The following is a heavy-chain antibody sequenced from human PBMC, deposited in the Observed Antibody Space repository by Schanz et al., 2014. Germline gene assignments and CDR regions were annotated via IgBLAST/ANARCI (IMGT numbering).Heavy chain of an antibody. J-gene: IGHJ4*02. CDR2: VYYSGGS. CDR3: ARPNSASYRIYYFDY. Sequence: QVQLQESGPGLVKPSETLSLTCTVSGDSISTSYYWGWIRQPPGKGLEWIGSVYYSGGSYYNPSLTSRLPMPLDTSTNQFSRRLTSVPAADTAVYYCARPNSASYRIYYFDYWGQGTLVTVSS. D-gene: IGHD1-26*01. CDR1: GDSISTSYY. V-gene: IGHV4-39*01.